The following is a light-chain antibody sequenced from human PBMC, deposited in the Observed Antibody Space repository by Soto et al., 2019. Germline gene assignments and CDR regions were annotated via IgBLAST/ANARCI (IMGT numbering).Light chain of an antibody. Sequence: EIVLTQSPGTLSLSPGERATLSCRASQSVSSSYLAWYQQKPGQAPRPLIYGASSRAIGIPDRFSGSGSGTDFTLTISRLEPEDFAVYYCQQYSSLTWTAGQGTKVDIK. CDR1: QSVSSSY. CDR2: GAS. CDR3: QQYSSLTWT. J-gene: IGKJ1*01. V-gene: IGKV3-20*01.